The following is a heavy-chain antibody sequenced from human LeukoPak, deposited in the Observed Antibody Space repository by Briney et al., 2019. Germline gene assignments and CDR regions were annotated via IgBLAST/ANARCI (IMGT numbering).Heavy chain of an antibody. V-gene: IGHV3-15*01. CDR3: TTEKQWLGTFDY. CDR2: IKSKTDGGTT. Sequence: PGGSLRLSCAASGFTFSNAWMSWVRQAPGKGLEWVGRIKSKTDGGTTDYAAPVKGRFTISRDDSKNTLYLQMNSLKTEDTAVYYCTTEKQWLGTFDYWGQGTLVTVSS. J-gene: IGHJ4*02. CDR1: GFTFSNAW. D-gene: IGHD6-19*01.